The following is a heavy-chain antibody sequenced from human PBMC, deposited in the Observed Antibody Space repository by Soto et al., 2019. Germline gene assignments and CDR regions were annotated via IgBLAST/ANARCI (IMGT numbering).Heavy chain of an antibody. CDR2: INHSGST. D-gene: IGHD3-16*02. CDR3: ARTNHYDYVWGSYRTYHQFYGMDV. V-gene: IGHV4-34*01. J-gene: IGHJ6*02. CDR1: GGSFSGYY. Sequence: PSETLSLTCAVYGGSFSGYYWSWIRQPPEKGLEWIGEINHSGSTNYNPSLRSRVTISVDTSKNQFSLSLTSVTAADTGVYYCARTNHYDYVWGSYRTYHQFYGMDVWGQGTTVTVSS.